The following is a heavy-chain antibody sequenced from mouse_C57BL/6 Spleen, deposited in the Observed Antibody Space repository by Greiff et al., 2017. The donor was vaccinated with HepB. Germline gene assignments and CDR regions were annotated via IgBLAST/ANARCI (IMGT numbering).Heavy chain of an antibody. D-gene: IGHD3-2*02. Sequence: VQLQQPGAELVKPGASVKLSCKASGYTFTSYWMHWVKQRPGQGLEWIGMIHPNSGSTNYNEKFKSKATLTVDKSSSTAYMQLSSLTSEDSAVYYCARGGTAQALYYAMDYWGQGTSVTVSS. J-gene: IGHJ4*01. CDR3: ARGGTAQALYYAMDY. V-gene: IGHV1-64*01. CDR2: IHPNSGST. CDR1: GYTFTSYW.